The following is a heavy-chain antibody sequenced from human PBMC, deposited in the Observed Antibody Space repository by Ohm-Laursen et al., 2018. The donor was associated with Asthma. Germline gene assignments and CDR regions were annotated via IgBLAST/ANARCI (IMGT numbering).Heavy chain of an antibody. J-gene: IGHJ1*01. CDR2: ISYDKNKK. V-gene: IGHV3-30*03. Sequence: RSLRLSCAASGLTINRYGLHWVRRAPGKGLEWVAFISYDKNKKYYADSVKGRFTISRDNSKNTLYLQMNSLRPDDTALYYCARIGPEWELPGREYSLHHWGEGTLVTVSS. D-gene: IGHD1-26*01. CDR3: ARIGPEWELPGREYSLHH. CDR1: GLTINRYG.